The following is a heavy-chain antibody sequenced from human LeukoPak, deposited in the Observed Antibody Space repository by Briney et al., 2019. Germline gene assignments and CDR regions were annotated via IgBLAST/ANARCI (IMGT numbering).Heavy chain of an antibody. J-gene: IGHJ4*02. V-gene: IGHV4-34*01. D-gene: IGHD6-19*01. CDR3: ARGETGTAVAGLAT. CDR1: GGSFSGYY. CDR2: INHSGST. Sequence: SETLSLTCAVYGGSFSGYYWSWIRQPPGKGLEWIGEINHSGSTNYNPSLKSRVTISVDTSKNQFSLKLSSVTAADTAVYYCARGETGTAVAGLATWGQGTLVTVSS.